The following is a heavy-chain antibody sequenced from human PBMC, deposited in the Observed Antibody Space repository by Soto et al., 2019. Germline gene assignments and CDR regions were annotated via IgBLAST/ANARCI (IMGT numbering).Heavy chain of an antibody. J-gene: IGHJ4*02. CDR1: GGTFSSYA. D-gene: IGHD6-13*01. Sequence: GASVKVSCKASGGTFSSYAISWVRQAPGQGLEWMGGIIPIFGTANYAQKFQGRVTITADESTSTAYMELSSLRSEDTAVYYCARDRLRAAAGTGYDYWGQGTLVTVSS. CDR2: IIPIFGTA. CDR3: ARDRLRAAAGTGYDY. V-gene: IGHV1-69*13.